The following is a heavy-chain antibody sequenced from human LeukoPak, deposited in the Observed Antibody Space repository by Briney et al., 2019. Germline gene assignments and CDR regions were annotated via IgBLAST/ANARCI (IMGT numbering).Heavy chain of an antibody. CDR2: ISGRSSTI. Sequence: GGSLRLSCAASAFTFSDYSMNWVRQAPGKGLEWISFISGRSSTIYYADSVRGRFTISRGNAKNSMYLQMNSLRAEDTAVYYCARDRLTSGSYFFDYWGQGTLVTVSS. CDR3: ARDRLTSGSYFFDY. J-gene: IGHJ4*02. D-gene: IGHD1-26*01. CDR1: AFTFSDYS. V-gene: IGHV3-48*01.